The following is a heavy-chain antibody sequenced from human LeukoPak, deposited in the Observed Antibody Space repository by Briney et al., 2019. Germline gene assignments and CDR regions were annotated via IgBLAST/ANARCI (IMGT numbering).Heavy chain of an antibody. CDR3: ARSAAAGRIVATFGY. J-gene: IGHJ4*02. D-gene: IGHD5-12*01. CDR2: TSYDGSKK. V-gene: IGHV3-30*04. CDR1: GLSLSSYA. Sequence: GGSLRLSCAASGLSLSSYAIHWVRQAPGKGLEWVAITSYDGSKKYYADSVKGRFTISRDNSKNTLYLQMNSLRTEDTAVYYCARSAAAGRIVATFGYWGQGTLVIVSS.